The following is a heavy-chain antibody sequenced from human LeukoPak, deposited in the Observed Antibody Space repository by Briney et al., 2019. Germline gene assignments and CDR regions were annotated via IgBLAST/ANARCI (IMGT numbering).Heavy chain of an antibody. CDR1: GGSVSTYY. V-gene: IGHV4-59*02. D-gene: IGHD6-19*01. J-gene: IGHJ4*02. CDR3: ARAGSGWSFDY. Sequence: SETLSLTRTVSGGSVSTYYWSWIRQPPGKELEWIGYVSHSGNTNCNPSLKSRVTMSLDTSKNHFSLRLTSVNAADTAVYYCARAGSGWSFDYWGQGSLVTVSS. CDR2: VSHSGNT.